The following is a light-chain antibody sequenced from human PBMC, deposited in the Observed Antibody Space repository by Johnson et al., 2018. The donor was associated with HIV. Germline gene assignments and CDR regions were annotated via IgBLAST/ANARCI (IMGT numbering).Light chain of an antibody. V-gene: IGLV1-51*02. J-gene: IGLJ1*01. Sequence: QSVLTQPPSVSAAPGQKVTISCSGSSSNIGNNYVSWYQQLPGTAPKLLIYENDKRPSGIPDRFSGSKSGTSATLGITGLWPEDEADSYCGTWDNSLNVYVFGTGTKVTVL. CDR2: END. CDR1: SSNIGNNY. CDR3: GTWDNSLNVYV.